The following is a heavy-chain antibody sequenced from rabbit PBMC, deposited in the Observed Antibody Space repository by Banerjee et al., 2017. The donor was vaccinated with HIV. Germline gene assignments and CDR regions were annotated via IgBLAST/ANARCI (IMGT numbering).Heavy chain of an antibody. CDR1: GFSFSSSYW. Sequence: EESGGDLVKPEGSLTLTCTASGFSFSSSYWICWVRQAPGKGLEWIGCIYTGSGKTYFATWAKGRFTISRTSSTVDLKMTSLTTADTAAYFCVRYSGDSYGMDLWGQGTLVTVS. V-gene: IGHV1S45*01. D-gene: IGHD7-1*01. CDR2: IYTGSGKT. J-gene: IGHJ3*01. CDR3: VRYSGDSYGMDL.